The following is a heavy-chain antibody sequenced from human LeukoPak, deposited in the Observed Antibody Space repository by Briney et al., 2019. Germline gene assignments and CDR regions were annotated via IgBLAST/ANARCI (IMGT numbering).Heavy chain of an antibody. CDR2: IYYSGST. V-gene: IGHV4-39*02. CDR3: ATEREYYFDY. D-gene: IGHD3-10*01. Sequence: SETLSLTCTVSGVSITSGSYYRGWIRQPPGKGLEWIGSIYYSGSTYYNPSLKSRVTISVDTSKNQFSLRLDSVTAADTAVYCCATEREYYFDYWGQGTLVTVSS. J-gene: IGHJ4*02. CDR1: GVSITSGSYY.